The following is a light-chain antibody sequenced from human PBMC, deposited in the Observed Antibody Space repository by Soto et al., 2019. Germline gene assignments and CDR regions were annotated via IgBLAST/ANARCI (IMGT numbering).Light chain of an antibody. Sequence: QSVLTQSPSASGTPGQRVTISCSGSSSNIGRGYVYWYQQVPGTAPKPLIYKNDQRLSGVPDRFSGSKSGTSASLAISGLRSEDEADYYCAATDDTLQVVFGGGTQLTVL. V-gene: IGLV1-47*01. J-gene: IGLJ2*01. CDR2: KND. CDR3: AATDDTLQVV. CDR1: SSNIGRGY.